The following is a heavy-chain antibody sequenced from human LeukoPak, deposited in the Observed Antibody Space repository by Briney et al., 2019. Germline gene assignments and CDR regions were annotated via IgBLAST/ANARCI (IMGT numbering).Heavy chain of an antibody. Sequence: ASVKVSCKASGYTFTDDYVHWVRQAPGQGLEWMGWINPNSGVTNYAQKFQGRVTMTRDMFISTAYMELSRLRSDDTAVYYCARSPDILTGENFDYWGQGTLVTVSS. CDR3: ARSPDILTGENFDY. CDR1: GYTFTDDY. V-gene: IGHV1-2*02. D-gene: IGHD3-9*01. CDR2: INPNSGVT. J-gene: IGHJ4*02.